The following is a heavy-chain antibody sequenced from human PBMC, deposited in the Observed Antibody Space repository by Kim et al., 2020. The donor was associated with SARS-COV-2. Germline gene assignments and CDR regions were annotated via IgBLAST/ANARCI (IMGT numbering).Heavy chain of an antibody. V-gene: IGHV3-11*06. D-gene: IGHD6-19*01. Sequence: KGRFTITRDNAKNSLYLQMNSLRAEETAVYYCAREHPGYSSGWYIGAAHDWGQGTLVTVSS. J-gene: IGHJ4*02. CDR3: AREHPGYSSGWYIGAAHD.